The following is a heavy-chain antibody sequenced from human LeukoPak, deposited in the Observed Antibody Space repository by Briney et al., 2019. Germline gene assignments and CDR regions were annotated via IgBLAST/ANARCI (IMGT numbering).Heavy chain of an antibody. J-gene: IGHJ4*02. V-gene: IGHV3-23*01. D-gene: IGHD6-19*01. Sequence: GGSLRLSCAASGFTFSSSAMSWVRQAPGKGLEWVSFIVRSGDSTFYADSVKGRFAISRDNSKNTHYLQMNNLRAEDTAVYYCAKRDSSGSYYFDYWGQGTLVTVSS. CDR3: AKRDSSGSYYFDY. CDR2: IVRSGDST. CDR1: GFTFSSSA.